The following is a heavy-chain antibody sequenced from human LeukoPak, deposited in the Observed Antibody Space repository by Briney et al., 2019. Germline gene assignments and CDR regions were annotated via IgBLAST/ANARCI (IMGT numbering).Heavy chain of an antibody. CDR3: AKVLYEVADRPFDY. CDR2: ISYDGSNK. CDR1: GFTFSSYG. V-gene: IGHV3-30*18. J-gene: IGHJ4*02. D-gene: IGHD2-15*01. Sequence: GGSLRLSCAASGFTFSSYGMHWVRQAPGKGLEWVAVISYDGSNKYYADSVKGRFTISRDNSKNTLYLQMNSLRVEDTAVYYCAKVLYEVADRPFDYWGQGTLVTVSS.